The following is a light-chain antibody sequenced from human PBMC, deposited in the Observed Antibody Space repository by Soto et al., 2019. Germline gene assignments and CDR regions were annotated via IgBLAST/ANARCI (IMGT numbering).Light chain of an antibody. CDR3: QQYNSYPWT. J-gene: IGKJ1*01. Sequence: DIQMTQSPSSLSASVGDRVIMTCRASQAIRNDLGWYQQKPGQAPKRLIYDASSLESGVPSRFSGSGSGTEFTLTISSLQPDDFATYYCQQYNSYPWTFGQGTKVDIK. V-gene: IGKV1-17*01. CDR2: DAS. CDR1: QAIRND.